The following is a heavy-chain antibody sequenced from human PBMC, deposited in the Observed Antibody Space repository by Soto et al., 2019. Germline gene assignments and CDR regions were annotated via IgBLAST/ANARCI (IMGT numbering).Heavy chain of an antibody. Sequence: QVQLVQSGAEVKKPGASVKVSCKASGYTFTGYYMHWVRQAPGQGLEWMGWINPNSGGTNYAQKFQGWGTMTRDTSISTAYMELSRLRSDDTAVYYCAGEGIAAAGARDYYYGMDVWGQGTTVTVSS. J-gene: IGHJ6*02. CDR1: GYTFTGYY. CDR3: AGEGIAAAGARDYYYGMDV. V-gene: IGHV1-2*04. CDR2: INPNSGGT. D-gene: IGHD6-13*01.